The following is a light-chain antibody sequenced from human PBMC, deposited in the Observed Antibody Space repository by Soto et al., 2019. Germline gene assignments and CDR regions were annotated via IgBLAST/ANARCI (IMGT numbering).Light chain of an antibody. V-gene: IGKV1-39*01. CDR1: QSVSNN. Sequence: DIQITQSPSSLSASVGNRVTITCRTSQSVSNNLNWYQQKPGKAPKLLIYAASSLQSGVPSRFSGSGSGTDFTLTISSLQPEDFETYYCQQSYTTPWTFGQGTKVDIK. CDR2: AAS. J-gene: IGKJ1*01. CDR3: QQSYTTPWT.